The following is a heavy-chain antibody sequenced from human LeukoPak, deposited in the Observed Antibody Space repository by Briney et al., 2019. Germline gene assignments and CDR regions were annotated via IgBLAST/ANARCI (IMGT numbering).Heavy chain of an antibody. J-gene: IGHJ4*02. CDR3: AKDDGGGFDY. V-gene: IGHV3-23*01. Sequence: PGGSLRLSCAASGFTFSSYLMSWVRQAPGKGLEWVSAISGSGSSTYYADSVKGRFTISRDNSKSTLYLQMNSLRAEDTAVYYCAKDDGGGFDYWGQGTLVTVSS. D-gene: IGHD4-23*01. CDR2: ISGSGSST. CDR1: GFTFSSYL.